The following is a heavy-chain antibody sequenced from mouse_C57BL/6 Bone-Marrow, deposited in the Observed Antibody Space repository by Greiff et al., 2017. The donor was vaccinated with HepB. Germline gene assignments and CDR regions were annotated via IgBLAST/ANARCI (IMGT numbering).Heavy chain of an antibody. CDR2: IWGDGST. CDR3: ANQSFYDYDCAIDY. J-gene: IGHJ4*01. V-gene: IGHV2-3*01. D-gene: IGHD2-4*01. Sequence: VKLMESGPGLVAPSQSLSITCTVSGFSLTSYGVSWVRQPPGKGLEWLGVIWGDGSTNYHSALISRLSISKDNSKSQVFLKLNSLQTDDTATYYCANQSFYDYDCAIDYWGQGTSVTVSS. CDR1: GFSLTSYG.